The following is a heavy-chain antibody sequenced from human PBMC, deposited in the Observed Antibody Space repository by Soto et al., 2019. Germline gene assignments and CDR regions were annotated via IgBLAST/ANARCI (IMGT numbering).Heavy chain of an antibody. Sequence: SETLSLTCAVSGYSISSGYYWGWIRQPPGKGLEWIGSIYHSGSTYYNSSLKSRVTISVDTSKNQFSLKLSSVTAADTAVYYCARDIVWFGELLPHSTDGMDVWGQGTTVTVSS. V-gene: IGHV4-38-2*02. CDR1: GYSISSGYY. CDR2: IYHSGST. CDR3: ARDIVWFGELLPHSTDGMDV. J-gene: IGHJ6*02. D-gene: IGHD3-10*01.